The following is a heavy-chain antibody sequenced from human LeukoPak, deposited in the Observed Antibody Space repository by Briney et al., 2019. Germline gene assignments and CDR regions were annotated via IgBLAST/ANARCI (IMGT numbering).Heavy chain of an antibody. CDR2: IIPIFGTT. D-gene: IGHD3-10*01. CDR3: ARAWGGSGSHSRYYMDV. J-gene: IGHJ6*03. V-gene: IGHV1-69*13. CDR1: GGTFSSYA. Sequence: GASVKVSCKASGGTFSSYAISWVRQAPGQGLEWMGGIIPIFGTTNYAQKFQGRVTITADESTSTAYMELSSLRSEDTAVYYCARAWGGSGSHSRYYMDVWGKGTTVTISS.